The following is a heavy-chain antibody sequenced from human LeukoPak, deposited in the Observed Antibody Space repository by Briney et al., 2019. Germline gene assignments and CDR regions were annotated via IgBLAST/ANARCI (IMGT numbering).Heavy chain of an antibody. J-gene: IGHJ5*02. CDR3: ARDFRSDTNWFDP. V-gene: IGHV3-23*01. D-gene: IGHD3-3*01. CDR2: ISASGDST. CDR1: GFTFSTYG. Sequence: GGSLRLSCAASGFTFSTYGMSWVRQAPGKGLEWVSAISASGDSTYYADSVKGRFTISRDNAKNSLYLQMNSLRAGDTAVYYCARDFRSDTNWFDPWGQGTLVTVSS.